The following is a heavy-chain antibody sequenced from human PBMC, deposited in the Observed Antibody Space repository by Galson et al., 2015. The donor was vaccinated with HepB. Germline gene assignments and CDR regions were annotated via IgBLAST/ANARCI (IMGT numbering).Heavy chain of an antibody. D-gene: IGHD6-13*01. J-gene: IGHJ5*02. Sequence: SLRLSCAASGFTFSSYWMSWVRQAPGKGLEWVANIKQDGSEKYYVDSVKGRFTISRDNAKNSLYLQMNSLRAEDTAVYYCAREVGSSSWYVSWFDPWGQGTLVTVSS. CDR3: AREVGSSSWYVSWFDP. V-gene: IGHV3-7*03. CDR2: IKQDGSEK. CDR1: GFTFSSYW.